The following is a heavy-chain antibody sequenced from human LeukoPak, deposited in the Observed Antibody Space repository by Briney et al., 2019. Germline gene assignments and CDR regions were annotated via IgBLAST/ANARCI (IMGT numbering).Heavy chain of an antibody. CDR2: IYPGDSDT. V-gene: IGHV5-51*01. CDR1: GYSFTNYW. D-gene: IGHD5-24*01. J-gene: IGHJ4*02. CDR3: ARSELATSYFDY. Sequence: GESLKISCKGSGYSFTNYWIGWVRQVPGKGLEWMGIIYPGDSDTRYSPSFQGQVTISVDKSISIAYLQWSRLKASDTAMYYCARSELATSYFDYWGQGTLVTVSS.